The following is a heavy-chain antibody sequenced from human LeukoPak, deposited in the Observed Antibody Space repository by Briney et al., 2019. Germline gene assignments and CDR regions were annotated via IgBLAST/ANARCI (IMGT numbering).Heavy chain of an antibody. D-gene: IGHD3/OR15-3a*01. CDR3: AKVVPRDRLPPL. J-gene: IGHJ4*02. CDR2: ISGSGGST. Sequence: GGSLRLSCAASGFTFSSYWMHWVRQAPGKGLEWVSAISGSGGSTYYADSVKGRFTISRDNSKNTLYLQMNGLRAEDTAVYYCAKVVPRDRLPPLWGQGTLVTVSS. CDR1: GFTFSSYW. V-gene: IGHV3-23*01.